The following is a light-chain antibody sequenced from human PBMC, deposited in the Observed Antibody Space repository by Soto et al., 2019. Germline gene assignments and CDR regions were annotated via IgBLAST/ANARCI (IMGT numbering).Light chain of an antibody. Sequence: QSVLTQPASVSGSPGQSITISCTATSSDVGGYNQVSWYQQHPGKAPKLMIYDVSNRPSGVSNRVSGSKSGNTASLTISGLQAEDEADYYCSSYTTSRTLLFGGGTKLTVL. CDR2: DVS. J-gene: IGLJ2*01. CDR3: SSYTTSRTLL. V-gene: IGLV2-14*01. CDR1: SSDVGGYNQ.